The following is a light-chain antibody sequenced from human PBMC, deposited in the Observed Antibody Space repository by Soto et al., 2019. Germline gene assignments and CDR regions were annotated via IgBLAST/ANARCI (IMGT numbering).Light chain of an antibody. Sequence: EIVLTQSPGTLSLSPGERATLSCRASQSVSSDYLVWYQQKPGQAPRLLIYGASSRATGIPDRFSGSGSGTDFTLTISRLEPEDFAVYYCQHYGNSPPSVTFGPGTKVDLK. CDR3: QHYGNSPPSVT. CDR1: QSVSSDY. CDR2: GAS. J-gene: IGKJ3*01. V-gene: IGKV3-20*01.